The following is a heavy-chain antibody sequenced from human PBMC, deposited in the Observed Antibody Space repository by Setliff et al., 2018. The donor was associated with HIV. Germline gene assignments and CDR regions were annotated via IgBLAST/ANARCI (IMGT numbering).Heavy chain of an antibody. CDR1: KITVSDIW. Sequence: PGGSLRLSCSASKITVSDIWMTWVRQAPGKGLEWVSVISGDSNAYYADSVKGRFTISRDNSKNTVSLQMNSLRVEDTAVYYCARRKEPLRPAEAFDIWGQGTMVTVSS. CDR3: ARRKEPLRPAEAFDI. V-gene: IGHV3-66*02. J-gene: IGHJ3*02. D-gene: IGHD1-26*01. CDR2: ISGDSNA.